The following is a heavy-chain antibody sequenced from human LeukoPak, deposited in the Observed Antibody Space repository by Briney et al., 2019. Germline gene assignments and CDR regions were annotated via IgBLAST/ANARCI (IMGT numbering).Heavy chain of an antibody. J-gene: IGHJ4*02. V-gene: IGHV3-23*01. CDR1: GFTFSSYA. CDR2: ISGSGGST. D-gene: IGHD3-3*01. Sequence: PGGSLRLSCEASGFTFSSYAMSWVRQAPGKGLEWVSVISGSGGSTYYADSVKGRFTISRDNSKNTLYLQMNSLRAEDTAVYYCARDLDTIFGVFDYWGQGTLVTVSS. CDR3: ARDLDTIFGVFDY.